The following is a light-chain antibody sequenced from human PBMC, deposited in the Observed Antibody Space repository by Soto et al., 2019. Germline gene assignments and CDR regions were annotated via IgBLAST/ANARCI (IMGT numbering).Light chain of an antibody. V-gene: IGKV1-5*03. Sequence: DIQMTQSPSTLSASVGDRVTITCRPSQSISGGLAWYQQKPGKAPKLLIYKASSLESGVPSRFSGSGSGTEFTLTISSLQPDDFATYYCQQYNSYSWTFGQGTKVEIK. CDR2: KAS. CDR1: QSISGG. CDR3: QQYNSYSWT. J-gene: IGKJ1*01.